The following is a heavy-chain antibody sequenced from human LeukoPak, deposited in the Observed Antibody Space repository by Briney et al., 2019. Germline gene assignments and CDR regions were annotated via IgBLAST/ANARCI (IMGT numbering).Heavy chain of an antibody. CDR2: ISTTGSSI. Sequence: GGSLRLSCAASGFTFSNYWMTWVRQAPGKGLEWVSYISTTGSSIYYADSVKGRFTISRDNVKNLLYLQMNSLRAEDTADCARVQRGIAVALDYWGQGTLATVSS. V-gene: IGHV3-48*04. J-gene: IGHJ4*02. CDR3: VQRGIAVALDY. D-gene: IGHD6-19*01. CDR1: GFTFSNYW.